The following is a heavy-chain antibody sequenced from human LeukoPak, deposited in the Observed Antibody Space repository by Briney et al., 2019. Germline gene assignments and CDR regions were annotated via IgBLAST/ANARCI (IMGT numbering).Heavy chain of an antibody. CDR1: GYTFTSYA. CDR2: INTNTGNP. J-gene: IGHJ5*02. V-gene: IGHV7-4-1*02. CDR3: ARALGYCSSTSCHPTGLERTRFDP. Sequence: ASVKVSCKASGYTFTSYAMNWVRQAPGRGLEWMGWINTNTGNPTYAQGFTGRFVFSLDTSVSTAYLQISSLKAEDTAVYYCARALGYCSSTSCHPTGLERTRFDPWGQGTLVTVSS. D-gene: IGHD2-2*01.